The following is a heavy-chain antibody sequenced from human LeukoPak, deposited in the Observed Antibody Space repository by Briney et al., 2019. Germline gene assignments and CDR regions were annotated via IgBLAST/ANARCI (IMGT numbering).Heavy chain of an antibody. CDR3: AKDFSSGWYKGGFDY. Sequence: GGSLRLSCAASGFTFSSYAMSWVRRAPGKGLEWVSAISGSGGSTYYADSVKGRFTISRDNSKNTLYLQMNSLRAEDTAVYYCAKDFSSGWYKGGFDYWGQGTLVTVSS. D-gene: IGHD6-19*01. CDR2: ISGSGGST. J-gene: IGHJ4*02. V-gene: IGHV3-23*01. CDR1: GFTFSSYA.